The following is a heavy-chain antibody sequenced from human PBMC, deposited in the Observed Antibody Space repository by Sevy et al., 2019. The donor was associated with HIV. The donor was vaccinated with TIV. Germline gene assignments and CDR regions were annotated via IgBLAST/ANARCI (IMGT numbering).Heavy chain of an antibody. J-gene: IGHJ4*02. CDR3: ATHAGIAAAGRVFDY. CDR2: TRNKADGYTK. Sequence: GGSLRLSCVASGFTFSDHYMEWVRQAPGKGLEWVGRTRNKADGYTKEYAALVKGRLTISRDESKNSRYLQMNSLKTADTAVYYCATHAGIAAAGRVFDYWGQGTLVTVSS. CDR1: GFTFSDHY. D-gene: IGHD6-13*01. V-gene: IGHV3-72*01.